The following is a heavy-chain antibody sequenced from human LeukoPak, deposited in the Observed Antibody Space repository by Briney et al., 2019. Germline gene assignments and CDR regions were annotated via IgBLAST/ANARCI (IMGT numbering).Heavy chain of an antibody. CDR3: ATDFYDST. J-gene: IGHJ5*02. CDR2: IRSNSDGGTI. CDR1: GFTFSNAG. V-gene: IGHV3-15*07. D-gene: IGHD3-22*01. Sequence: MSGGSLRLSCATSGFTFSNAGMNWVRQAPGKGLEWVGRIRSNSDGGTIDYAAPVKGRFTLSRDDSKTTLYLQMNSLQTEDTAVYYCATDFYDSTWGQGTLVTVSS.